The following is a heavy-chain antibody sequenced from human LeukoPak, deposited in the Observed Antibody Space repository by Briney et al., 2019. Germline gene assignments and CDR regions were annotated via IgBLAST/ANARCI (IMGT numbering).Heavy chain of an antibody. Sequence: GGSLRLSCAASGFTFSSYTMNWVRQAPGKGLEWVANIEEYGNEVQYVDSVKGRFTIFRDNTKTSLYLQMNNLRVEDTAVYYCARPSFRTGSYFDHWGQGALVTVSS. D-gene: IGHD3/OR15-3a*01. V-gene: IGHV3-7*01. CDR3: ARPSFRTGSYFDH. J-gene: IGHJ4*02. CDR2: IEEYGNEV. CDR1: GFTFSSYT.